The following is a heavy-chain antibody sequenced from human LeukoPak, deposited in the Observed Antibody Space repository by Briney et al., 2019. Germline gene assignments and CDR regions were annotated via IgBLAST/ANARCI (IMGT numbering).Heavy chain of an antibody. Sequence: GGSLRLSCAASGFTFGSYSMNWVRQAPGKGLEWVSSISSSSYIYYADSVKGRFTISRDNAKNPLYLQMNSLRAEDTAVYYCARKLIPVWGQGTTVTVSS. V-gene: IGHV3-21*01. D-gene: IGHD3-16*01. CDR3: ARKLIPV. CDR1: GFTFGSYS. J-gene: IGHJ6*02. CDR2: ISSSSYI.